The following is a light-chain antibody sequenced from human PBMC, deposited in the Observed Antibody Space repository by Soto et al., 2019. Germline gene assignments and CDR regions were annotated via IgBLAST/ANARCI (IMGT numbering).Light chain of an antibody. Sequence: SVMTQSPATLSVSPGERATLSCKASQSLITNFAWYQQKPGQAPRLLIYVASTRATGTPTRFSGSGSGTKSPLTIFSLQSEDFAVYYCQQYNDWPTFGQGTKVDI. CDR1: QSLITN. J-gene: IGKJ1*01. CDR2: VAS. V-gene: IGKV3-15*01. CDR3: QQYNDWPT.